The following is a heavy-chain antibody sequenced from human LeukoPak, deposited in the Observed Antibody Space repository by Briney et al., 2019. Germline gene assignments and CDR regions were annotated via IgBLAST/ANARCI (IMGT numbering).Heavy chain of an antibody. CDR3: ARTRGYDRGAFDY. V-gene: IGHV3-20*04. CDR1: GFTFSNNG. J-gene: IGHJ4*02. Sequence: GGSLRLSCAASGFTFSNNGMHWVRQAPGKGLEWVSGINWNGGSTGYADSVKGRFTISRDNAKNSLYLQMNSLRAEDTALYYCARTRGYDRGAFDYWGQGTLVTVSS. D-gene: IGHD5-12*01. CDR2: INWNGGST.